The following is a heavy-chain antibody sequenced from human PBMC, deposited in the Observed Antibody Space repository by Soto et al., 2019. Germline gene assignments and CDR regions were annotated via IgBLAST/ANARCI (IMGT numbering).Heavy chain of an antibody. J-gene: IGHJ5*02. D-gene: IGHD6-13*01. CDR3: ARAGINWLDP. CDR2: INPSDGRT. CDR1: GYVFTSFH. Sequence: QVQLVQSGAEVKKPGASVKLSCKASGYVFTSFHMHWVRQAPGQGLEWMGMINPSDGRTEYAQKFQGRVTMTSDTSTSTVYMVLNTLRSEDTAVYYCARAGINWLDPWGQGTLVTVSA. V-gene: IGHV1-46*01.